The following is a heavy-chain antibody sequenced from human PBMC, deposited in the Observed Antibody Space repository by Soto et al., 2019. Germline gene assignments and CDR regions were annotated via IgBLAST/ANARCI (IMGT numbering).Heavy chain of an antibody. J-gene: IGHJ4*01. D-gene: IGHD3-3*01. V-gene: IGHV1-3*01. CDR2: LNGGVDGT. Sequence: QVRLIQSGPEMMQPGASVRVSCTASGFTALSYAFHWVRQAPGQGPEWLGWLNGGVDGTSYSQRLQGRVTISRDTSTTTVHLEVKSLTAEDTAVSYCAREVKGVASFDYWGHGALVTGSS. CDR1: GFTALSYA. CDR3: AREVKGVASFDY.